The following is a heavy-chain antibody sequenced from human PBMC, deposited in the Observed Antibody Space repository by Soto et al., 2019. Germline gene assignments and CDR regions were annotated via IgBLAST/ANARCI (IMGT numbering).Heavy chain of an antibody. V-gene: IGHV1-18*01. J-gene: IGHJ6*02. CDR3: ASFLARHYYGMDV. CDR2: ISAHNGNT. Sequence: GPSVKVSCKASGYTFTSYGISWVRQAPGQGLEWMGWISAHNGNTNYAQKLQGRVTMTTDTSTSTAYMELRSLRSDDTAVYYCASFLARHYYGMDVWGQGTTVTVSS. CDR1: GYTFTSYG.